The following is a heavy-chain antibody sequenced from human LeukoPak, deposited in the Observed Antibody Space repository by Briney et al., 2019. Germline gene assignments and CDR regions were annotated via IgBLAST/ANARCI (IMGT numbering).Heavy chain of an antibody. Sequence: ASVKVSCKASGYTFTSYGITWVRQAPGQGLEWMGWITAYNGNINYAQKLQGRVTMTTDTSTSTAYMELRSLRSDDTAVYYCARDREGLAYFDSWGQGTLVTVSS. J-gene: IGHJ4*02. V-gene: IGHV1-18*01. D-gene: IGHD3/OR15-3a*01. CDR3: ARDREGLAYFDS. CDR1: GYTFTSYG. CDR2: ITAYNGNI.